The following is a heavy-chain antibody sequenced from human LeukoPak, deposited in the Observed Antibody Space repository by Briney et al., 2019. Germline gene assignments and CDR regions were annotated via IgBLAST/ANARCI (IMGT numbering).Heavy chain of an antibody. D-gene: IGHD2-15*01. CDR1: GFTFSDYY. J-gene: IGHJ4*02. V-gene: IGHV3-11*04. Sequence: GGSLRLSCAASGFTFSDYYMSWIRQAPGKGLEWVSYISSSGSTIYYADSVKGRFTISRDNAKDSLYLQMNSLRAEDTAVYYCARDLSSGAVVTDYWGQGTLVTVSS. CDR2: ISSSGSTI. CDR3: ARDLSSGAVVTDY.